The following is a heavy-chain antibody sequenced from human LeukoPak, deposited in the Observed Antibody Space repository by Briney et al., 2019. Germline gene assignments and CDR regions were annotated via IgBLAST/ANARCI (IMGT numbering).Heavy chain of an antibody. V-gene: IGHV1-8*01. D-gene: IGHD6-19*01. CDR3: ARSVSRRQWLVAYYYGMDV. Sequence: GASVKVSCKASGYTFTSYDINWVRQATGQGLEWMGWMNPNSGNTGYAQKFQGRGTMTRNTSISTAYMELSSLRSEDTAVYYCARSVSRRQWLVAYYYGMDVWGQGTTVTVSS. CDR1: GYTFTSYD. J-gene: IGHJ6*02. CDR2: MNPNSGNT.